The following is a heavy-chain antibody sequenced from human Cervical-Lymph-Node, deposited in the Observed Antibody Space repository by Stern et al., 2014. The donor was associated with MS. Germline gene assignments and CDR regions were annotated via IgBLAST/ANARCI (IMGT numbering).Heavy chain of an antibody. J-gene: IGHJ5*02. CDR1: GFTFSSYW. V-gene: IGHV3-7*01. CDR3: ARGSDS. Sequence: EMQLVESGGGLVQPGGSLRLSCAASGFTFSSYWMNWVRQAPGQGLEWVANIKEDGSETYYVDSVNGRLTISRDNAKNFLYLPMNSLRAEDRAVYYCARGSDSWGQGTLVTVSS. CDR2: IKEDGSET.